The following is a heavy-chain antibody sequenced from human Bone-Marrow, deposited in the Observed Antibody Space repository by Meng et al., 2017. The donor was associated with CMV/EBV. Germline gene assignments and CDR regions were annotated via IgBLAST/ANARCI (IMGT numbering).Heavy chain of an antibody. V-gene: IGHV3-23*01. J-gene: IGHJ4*02. D-gene: IGHD3-22*01. CDR3: VKEFGNFDVIGYSNCFDY. Sequence: GASLKISCAASGFTFTTYALSWVRQAPGKGLEWVSAISDSGAKTYYADSVRGRFTVSRDNSKNTLYLQMNSLRAEDTAVYYCVKEFGNFDVIGYSNCFDYWGQGMLVTVSS. CDR2: ISDSGAKT. CDR1: GFTFTTYA.